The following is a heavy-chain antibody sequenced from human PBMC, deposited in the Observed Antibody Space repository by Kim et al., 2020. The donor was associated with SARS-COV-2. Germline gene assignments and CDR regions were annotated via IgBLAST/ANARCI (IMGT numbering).Heavy chain of an antibody. J-gene: IGHJ6*02. V-gene: IGHV3-30-3*01. D-gene: IGHD2-15*01. Sequence: GGSLRLSCAASGFTFSSYAMHWVRQAPGKGLEWVADISYDGSNKYYADSVKGRFTISRDNSKNTLYVQMNSLRAEDRAVYYCVREVVVVVAATVMDYYGMDVWGQGTTVTVSS. CDR1: GFTFSSYA. CDR2: ISYDGSNK. CDR3: VREVVVVVAATVMDYYGMDV.